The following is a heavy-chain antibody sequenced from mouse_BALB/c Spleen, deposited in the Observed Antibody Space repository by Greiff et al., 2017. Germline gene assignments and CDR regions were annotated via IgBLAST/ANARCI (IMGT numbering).Heavy chain of an antibody. V-gene: IGHV5-4*02. Sequence: DVHLVESGGGLVKPGGSLKLSCAASGFTFSDYYMYWVRQTPEKRLEWVATISDGGSYTYYPDSVKGRFTISRDNAKNNLYLQMSSLKSEDTAMYYCARRRPLYAMDYWGQGTSVTVSS. CDR3: ARRRPLYAMDY. J-gene: IGHJ4*01. CDR1: GFTFSDYY. CDR2: ISDGGSYT. D-gene: IGHD6-1*01.